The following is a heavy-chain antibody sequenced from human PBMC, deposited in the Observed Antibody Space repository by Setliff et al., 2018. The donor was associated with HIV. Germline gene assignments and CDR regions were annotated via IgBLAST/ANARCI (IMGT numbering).Heavy chain of an antibody. Sequence: PGGSLRLSCAASGFTFSSYAMSWVRQAPGKGLEWVSAISGSGGSTYYADSVKGRFTISRDNSKNTVYLEMNSLRADDTAVYYCARQAYSINMVRGALTSRVYYYIDVWGKGTTVTVSS. CDR3: ARQAYSINMVRGALTSRVYYYIDV. CDR2: ISGSGGST. J-gene: IGHJ6*03. V-gene: IGHV3-23*01. CDR1: GFTFSSYA. D-gene: IGHD3-10*01.